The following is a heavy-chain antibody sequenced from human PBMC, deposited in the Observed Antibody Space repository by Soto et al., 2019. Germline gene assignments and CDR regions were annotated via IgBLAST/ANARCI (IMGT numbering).Heavy chain of an antibody. CDR3: ARHHYGALDY. D-gene: IGHD4-17*01. J-gene: IGHJ4*02. CDR1: GGSISSYY. CDR2: IYYSGST. Sequence: SETLSLTCTVSGGSISSYYWSWIRQPPGKGLEWIGYIYYSGSTNYNPSLKSRVTISVDTSKNQFSLKLSSVTAADTAVYYCARHHYGALDYWGQGTLVTVSS. V-gene: IGHV4-59*08.